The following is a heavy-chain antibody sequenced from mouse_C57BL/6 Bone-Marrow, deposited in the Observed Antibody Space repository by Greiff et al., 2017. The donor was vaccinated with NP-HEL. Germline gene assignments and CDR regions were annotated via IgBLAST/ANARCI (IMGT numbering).Heavy chain of an antibody. CDR1: GYTFTDYY. V-gene: IGHV1-26*01. CDR2: INPNNGGT. Sequence: EVQLQQSGPELVKPGASVKISCKASGYTFTDYYMNWVKQSHGKSLEWIGDINPNNGGTSYNQKFKGKATLTVDKSSSTAYMELRSLTSEDSAVYYCARESPYYAMYYWGQGTSVTVSS. J-gene: IGHJ4*01. CDR3: ARESPYYAMYY.